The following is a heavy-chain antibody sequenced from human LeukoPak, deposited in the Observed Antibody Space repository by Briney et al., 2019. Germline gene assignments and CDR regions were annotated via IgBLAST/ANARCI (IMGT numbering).Heavy chain of an antibody. Sequence: GGSLRLSCAASGFTFSSYDMSWVRQAPGKGLEWVSAISGSGGSTYYADSVKGRFTISRDNSKNTLYLQMNSLRAEDTAVYYCAKDQVSSSSPNWFDPWGQGTMVTVSS. V-gene: IGHV3-23*01. D-gene: IGHD2-2*01. CDR3: AKDQVSSSSPNWFDP. CDR1: GFTFSSYD. J-gene: IGHJ5*02. CDR2: ISGSGGST.